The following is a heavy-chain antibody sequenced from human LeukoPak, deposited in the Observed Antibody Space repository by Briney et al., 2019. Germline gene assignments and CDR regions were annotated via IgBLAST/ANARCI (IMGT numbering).Heavy chain of an antibody. V-gene: IGHV3-48*03. CDR1: GFTFSSYE. D-gene: IGHD3-10*02. CDR2: ISSSGSTI. Sequence: PGGSLRLSCAASGFTFSSYEMNWVHQAPGKGLEWVSYISSSGSTIYYADSVKGRFTISRDNAKNSLYLQMNSLRAEDTAVYYCAELRITMIGGVWGKGTTVTISS. CDR3: AELRITMIGGV. J-gene: IGHJ6*04.